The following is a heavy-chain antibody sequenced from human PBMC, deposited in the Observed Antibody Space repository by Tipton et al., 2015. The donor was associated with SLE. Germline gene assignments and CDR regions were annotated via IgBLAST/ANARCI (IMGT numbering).Heavy chain of an antibody. CDR2: IYYSGST. Sequence: TLSLTCTVSGGSISSSSYYWGWIRQPPGKGLEWIGSIYYSGSTYYNPSLKSRVTISVDTSKNQFSLKLSSVTAADTAVYYCARSFYCTNGVRFPCFDYWGQGTLVTVSS. D-gene: IGHD2-8*01. CDR3: ARSFYCTNGVRFPCFDY. V-gene: IGHV4-39*01. CDR1: GGSISSSSYY. J-gene: IGHJ4*02.